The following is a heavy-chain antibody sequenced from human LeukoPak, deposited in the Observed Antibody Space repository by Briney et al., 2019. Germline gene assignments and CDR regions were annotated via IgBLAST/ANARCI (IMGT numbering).Heavy chain of an antibody. Sequence: GSLRLSCAASGFTSSSYSMNWVRQAPGKGLEWVSSVSSSSSYIYYADSVKGRFTISRDNAKNSLYLQMNSLRAEDTAVYYCAREVAAAGTFFDYWARGTLVTVSS. CDR2: VSSSSSYI. D-gene: IGHD6-13*01. V-gene: IGHV3-21*01. J-gene: IGHJ4*02. CDR3: AREVAAAGTFFDY. CDR1: GFTSSSYS.